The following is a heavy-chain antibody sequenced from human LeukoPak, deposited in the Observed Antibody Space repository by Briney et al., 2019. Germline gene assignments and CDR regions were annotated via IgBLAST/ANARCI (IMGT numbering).Heavy chain of an antibody. Sequence: GGSLRLSCAASGFTFDDYAMHWVRQAPGKGLEWMSGISSNSGSIGYADSVQGRFTISTDTTKNILYLQMSSLRAEDMALYYCAKDTGSGSYYKFFYMDGWGKGTTVIASS. CDR1: GFTFDDYA. CDR2: ISSNSGSI. J-gene: IGHJ6*03. V-gene: IGHV3-9*03. CDR3: AKDTGSGSYYKFFYMDG. D-gene: IGHD3-10*01.